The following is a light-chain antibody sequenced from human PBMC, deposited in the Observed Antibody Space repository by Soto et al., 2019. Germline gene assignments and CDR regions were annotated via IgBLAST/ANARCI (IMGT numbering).Light chain of an antibody. CDR1: SSDVGGYNY. CDR3: SSYTSSSTRV. CDR2: DVS. V-gene: IGLV2-14*01. J-gene: IGLJ1*01. Sequence: QSVLTQPDSVSGYLGESITISCTGTSSDVGGYNYASWCQQHPGKAPKLMIYDVSNRPSGVSNRFSGSKSGNTASLTISGLQAEDEADYYCSSYTSSSTRVFGTGTKVTVL.